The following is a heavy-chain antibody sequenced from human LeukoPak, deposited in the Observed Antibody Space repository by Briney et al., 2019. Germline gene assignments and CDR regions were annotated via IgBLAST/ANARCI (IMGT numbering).Heavy chain of an antibody. Sequence: GGSLRLSCAASGFTFSSYGMSWVRQAPGKGLEWVSAISGSGGSTYYADSVKGRFTISRDNSKNTLYLQMNSLRAEDTAVYYCAKVQGYYYDSSGRGAFDIWGQGTMVTVSS. V-gene: IGHV3-23*01. CDR1: GFTFSSYG. CDR3: AKVQGYYYDSSGRGAFDI. J-gene: IGHJ3*02. CDR2: ISGSGGST. D-gene: IGHD3-22*01.